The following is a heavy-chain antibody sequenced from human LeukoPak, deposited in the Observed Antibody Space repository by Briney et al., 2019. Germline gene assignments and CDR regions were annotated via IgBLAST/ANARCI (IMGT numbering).Heavy chain of an antibody. CDR2: IYYSGST. J-gene: IGHJ4*02. CDR1: GGSISSGGYY. CDR3: ARERNWGSGSLDY. Sequence: SETLSLTCTVSGGSISSGGYYWSWIRQHPGKGLEWIGYIYYSGSTYYNTSLKSRVTISVDTSKNQFSLKLSSVTAADTAVYYCARERNWGSGSLDYWGQGTLVTVSS. V-gene: IGHV4-31*03. D-gene: IGHD7-27*01.